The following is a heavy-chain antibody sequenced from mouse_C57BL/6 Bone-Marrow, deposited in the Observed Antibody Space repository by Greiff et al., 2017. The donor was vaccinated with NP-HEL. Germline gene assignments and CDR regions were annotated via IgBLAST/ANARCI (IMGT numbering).Heavy chain of an antibody. CDR2: SRNKANDYTT. J-gene: IGHJ4*01. V-gene: IGHV7-1*01. CDR1: GFTFSDFY. Sequence: EVTLVESGGGLVQSGRSLRLSCATSGFTFSDFYMEWVRQAPGKGLEWIAASRNKANDYTTEYSASVKGRFIVSRDTSQSILYLQMNALRAEDTAIYYCARDAAPYYYAMDYWGQGTSVTVSS. CDR3: ARDAAPYYYAMDY. D-gene: IGHD3-1*01.